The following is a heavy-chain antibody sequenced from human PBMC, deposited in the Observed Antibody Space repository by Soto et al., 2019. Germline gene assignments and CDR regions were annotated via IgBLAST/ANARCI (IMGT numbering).Heavy chain of an antibody. J-gene: IGHJ6*02. CDR3: ARGDATKIVVTTYYAMDV. V-gene: IGHV1-69*12. D-gene: IGHD3-22*01. CDR1: GGSLSNYG. CDR2: FIPVFGTP. Sequence: QVQLVQSGAEVKKPGSSVKVSCKASGGSLSNYGISWVRQAPGQGLEWMGAFIPVFGTPNYAQKFQVRVTITADESATTVYMEVRSLTSEDTAVYYCARGDATKIVVTTYYAMDVWGQGTTVTVSS.